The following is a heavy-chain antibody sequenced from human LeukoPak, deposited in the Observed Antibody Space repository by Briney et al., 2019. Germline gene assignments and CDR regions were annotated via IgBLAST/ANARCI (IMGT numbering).Heavy chain of an antibody. D-gene: IGHD3-3*01. CDR3: AKSSLLEWLSRQSWFDS. CDR1: GFTFYNYA. J-gene: IGHJ5*01. Sequence: GGSLRLSCAASGFTFYNYAMSWVRQAPGKGLEWVSGISASGGTTYYADSVKGRFTISRDNSKNTLYLQMNSLRAEDTAVFHCAKSSLLEWLSRQSWFDSWGQGTQVTVSS. V-gene: IGHV3-23*01. CDR2: ISASGGTT.